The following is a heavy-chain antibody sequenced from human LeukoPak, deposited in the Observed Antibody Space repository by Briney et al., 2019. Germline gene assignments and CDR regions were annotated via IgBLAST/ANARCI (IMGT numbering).Heavy chain of an antibody. Sequence: GASVKVSCKASGGTFSSYAISWVRQAPGQGLEWMGGIIPIFGTANYAQKFQGRVTITADESTSTAYMELSSLRSEDTAVYYCARPMTTVTTNRGYYYYYGMDVWGKGTTVTVSS. J-gene: IGHJ6*04. V-gene: IGHV1-69*01. D-gene: IGHD4-17*01. CDR1: GGTFSSYA. CDR3: ARPMTTVTTNRGYYYYYGMDV. CDR2: IIPIFGTA.